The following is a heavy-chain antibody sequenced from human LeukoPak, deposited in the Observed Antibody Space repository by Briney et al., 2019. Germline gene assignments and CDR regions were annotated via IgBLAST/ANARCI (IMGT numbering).Heavy chain of an antibody. CDR2: ISSSSSYI. J-gene: IGHJ4*02. D-gene: IGHD3-10*01. Sequence: PGGSLRLSCAASGFTFSSYSMNWVRQAPGKGLEWVSSISSSSSYIYYADSVKGRFTISRDNAKNSLYLQMNSLRAEDAAVYYCARSKGSPFRSPFDYWGQGTLVTVSS. CDR3: ARSKGSPFRSPFDY. V-gene: IGHV3-21*01. CDR1: GFTFSSYS.